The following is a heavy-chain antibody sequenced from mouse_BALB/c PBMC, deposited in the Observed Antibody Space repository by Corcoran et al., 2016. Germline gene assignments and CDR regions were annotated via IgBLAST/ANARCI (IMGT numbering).Heavy chain of an antibody. V-gene: IGHV9-1*02. J-gene: IGHJ4*01. CDR2: INTYTGEP. CDR1: GYTFTNYG. D-gene: IGHD4-1*01. Sequence: QIQLVQSGPELKKPGETVKISCKASGYTFTNYGMNWVKQAPGKGLKWMGWINTYTGEPTYADDFKGRFAFSLETSASTAYLQINNLKNEDMATYFCARRTGNAPYYYVMDYWGQGTSVTVSS. CDR3: ARRTGNAPYYYVMDY.